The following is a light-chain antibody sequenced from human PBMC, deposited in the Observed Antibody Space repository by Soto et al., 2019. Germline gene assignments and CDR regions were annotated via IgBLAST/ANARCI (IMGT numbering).Light chain of an antibody. CDR1: QSVSTNF. CDR3: QQYGRTSWT. V-gene: IGKV3-20*01. Sequence: EIVLTQSPGTLSLSPGEGATLSCRASQSVSTNFFAWYQQKPGQAPRLLIYGASTRATGIPDRFSGSGSGKDFPLTISSLEPEDFAVYYCQQYGRTSWTFGKGTK. J-gene: IGKJ1*01. CDR2: GAS.